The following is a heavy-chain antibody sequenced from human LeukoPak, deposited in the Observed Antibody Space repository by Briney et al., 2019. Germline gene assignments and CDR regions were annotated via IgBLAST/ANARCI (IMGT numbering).Heavy chain of an antibody. CDR2: ISYDGSNK. D-gene: IGHD3-22*01. J-gene: IGHJ4*02. CDR3: ATYYYDSSGYYPHFDY. V-gene: IGHV3-30-3*01. Sequence: GGSLRLSCAASEFTFSSYAMHWVRQAPGKGLEWVAVISYDGSNKYYADSVKGRFTISRDNSKNTLYLQMNSLRAEDTAVYYCATYYYDSSGYYPHFDYWGQGTLVTVSS. CDR1: EFTFSSYA.